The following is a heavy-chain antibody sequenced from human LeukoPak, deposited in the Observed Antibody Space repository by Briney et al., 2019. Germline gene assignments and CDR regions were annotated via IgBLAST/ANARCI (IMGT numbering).Heavy chain of an antibody. D-gene: IGHD5-18*01. CDR2: IDSGGST. CDR1: GFTVSSSH. CDR3: ARDLGYSYGYFDH. Sequence: GGSLRLSCAASGFTVSSSHMSWVRQAPGKGLEWVSVIDSGGSTYYSDSVKGRFTISRDNSKNTLYLQINSLRVEDTAVYYCARDLGYSYGYFDHWGQGSLVTVSS. J-gene: IGHJ4*02. V-gene: IGHV3-53*01.